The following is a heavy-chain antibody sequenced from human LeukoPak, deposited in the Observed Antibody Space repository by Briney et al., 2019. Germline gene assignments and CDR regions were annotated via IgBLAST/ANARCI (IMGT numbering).Heavy chain of an antibody. Sequence: SVKVSCKASGGTFSSYAISWVRQAPGQGLEWMGGLIPIFGTANYAQKFQGRVTITTDESTSTAYMELSSLRSEDTAVYYCARVNRPNFRGGLPSNYDFWSGCYGSPWFDPWGQGTLVTVSS. D-gene: IGHD3-3*01. CDR1: GGTFSSYA. CDR3: ARVNRPNFRGGLPSNYDFWSGCYGSPWFDP. V-gene: IGHV1-69*05. CDR2: LIPIFGTA. J-gene: IGHJ5*02.